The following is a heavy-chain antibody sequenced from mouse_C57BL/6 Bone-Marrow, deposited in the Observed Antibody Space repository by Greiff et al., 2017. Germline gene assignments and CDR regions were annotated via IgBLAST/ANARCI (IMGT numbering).Heavy chain of an antibody. J-gene: IGHJ4*01. V-gene: IGHV1-4*01. CDR2: INPSSGYT. CDR1: GYTFPSYT. Sequence: QVQLQQSGAELARPGASVKMSCKASGYTFPSYTMHWVKQRPGQGLEWIGYINPSSGYTTYNQKFKDKATLTADNSSSTAYMQLSSLTSEDSAVYYCARWHGRDYGGQGTSVTVSS. CDR3: ARWHGRDY.